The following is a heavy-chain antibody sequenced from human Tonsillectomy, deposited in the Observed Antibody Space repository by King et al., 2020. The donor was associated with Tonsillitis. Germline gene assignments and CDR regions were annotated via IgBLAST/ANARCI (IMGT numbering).Heavy chain of an antibody. J-gene: IGHJ6*02. CDR2: IYHIGST. CDR3: ARGPLHYYAMDV. V-gene: IGHV4-39*07. CDR1: GDSISSSSYY. Sequence: LQLQESGPGLVKPSETLSLTCTVSGDSISSSSYYWGWIRQPPGKGLEWIASIYHIGSTYYNTSLKSRVSISVDTSKNQFSLKMNSVTAADTAIYYCARGPLHYYAMDVWGQGTTVTVSS. D-gene: IGHD5/OR15-5a*01.